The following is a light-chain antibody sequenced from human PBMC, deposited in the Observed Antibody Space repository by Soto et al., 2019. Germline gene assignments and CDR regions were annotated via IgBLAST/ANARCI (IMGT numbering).Light chain of an antibody. CDR3: QQYGSS. V-gene: IGKV3-20*01. CDR1: QSVSSSY. CDR2: GAS. J-gene: IGKJ4*01. Sequence: EIVLTQSPGTLSLFPGERATLSCRASQSVSSSYLAWYQQKPGQAPSLLIYGASSRATGIPDRFSGSGSGTDLTLTISRLEPEDFAVYYCQQYGSSFGGGTKVEIK.